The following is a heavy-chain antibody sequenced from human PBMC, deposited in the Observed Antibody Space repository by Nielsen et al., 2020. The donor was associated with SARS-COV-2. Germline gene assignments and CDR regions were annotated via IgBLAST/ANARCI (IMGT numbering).Heavy chain of an antibody. V-gene: IGHV3-74*01. CDR3: AREFYADSAGSSSIYGMDV. CDR2: INSDGSST. D-gene: IGHD2/OR15-2a*01. J-gene: IGHJ6*02. CDR1: GFIFSSHW. Sequence: GGSLRLSCEASGFIFSSHWMHWVRQAPGKGLVWVSRINSDGSSTSYADSVKGRFTISRDNAKNTLYLQMNSLRAEDTAVYYCAREFYADSAGSSSIYGMDVWGQGTTVTVSS.